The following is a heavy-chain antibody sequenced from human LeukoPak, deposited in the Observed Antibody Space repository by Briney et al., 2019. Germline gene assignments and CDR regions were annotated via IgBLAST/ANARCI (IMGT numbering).Heavy chain of an antibody. CDR2: VAWDGGGT. CDR1: GFNFDDYT. V-gene: IGHV3-43*01. D-gene: IGHD5-24*01. CDR3: VRGHGYNLEDYFDN. J-gene: IGHJ4*02. Sequence: GGSLRLSCAASGFNFDDYTMHWVRQAPGKGLEWVSLVAWDGGGTFFADSEKGRFTVSRDNSKNSLSLYMNSLTTEDTALYYCVRGHGYNLEDYFDNWGQGTLVTVSS.